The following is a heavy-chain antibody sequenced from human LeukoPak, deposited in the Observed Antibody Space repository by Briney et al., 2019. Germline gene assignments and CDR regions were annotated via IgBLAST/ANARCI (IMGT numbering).Heavy chain of an antibody. J-gene: IGHJ4*02. Sequence: SETLSLTCAVYGGSFSGYYWSWIRQPPGKGLEWIGSVYYSGYTYNNPSLKSRVVMSADTSKNQFSLNLSSVTAADTAIYYCARVLKFLGLDYWGQGILVTVSS. V-gene: IGHV4-34*11. CDR1: GGSFSGYY. CDR3: ARVLKFLGLDY. CDR2: VYYSGYT. D-gene: IGHD5-12*01.